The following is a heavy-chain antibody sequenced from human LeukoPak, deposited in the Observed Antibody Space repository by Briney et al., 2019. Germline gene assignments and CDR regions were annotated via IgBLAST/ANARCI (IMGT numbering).Heavy chain of an antibody. CDR3: AREREEWEVPSFYFDY. D-gene: IGHD1-26*01. V-gene: IGHV3-30-3*01. J-gene: IGHJ4*02. Sequence: GGSLRLSCAASGFTFSSYAMHWVRQAPGKGLEWVAVISYDGSNKYYADSVKGRFTISRDNSKNTLYLQMNSLRAEDTAVYYCAREREEWEVPSFYFDYWGQGTLVTVSS. CDR2: ISYDGSNK. CDR1: GFTFSSYA.